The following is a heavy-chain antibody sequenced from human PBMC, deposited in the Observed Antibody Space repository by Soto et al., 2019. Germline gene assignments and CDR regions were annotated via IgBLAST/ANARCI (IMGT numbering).Heavy chain of an antibody. J-gene: IGHJ4*02. CDR2: INPNSGDT. V-gene: IGHV1-2*02. Sequence: ASVNVSCKTSGYSFTGYFIHWVRQAPGQGLELMGSINPNSGDTDSGQRFQGRVIMTRXXXXXXAXMXLXXXTYDETAVYYCARDRHSSGCDYFDYWGQGTLVSVSS. D-gene: IGHD6-25*01. CDR1: GYSFTGYF. CDR3: ARDRHSSGCDYFDY.